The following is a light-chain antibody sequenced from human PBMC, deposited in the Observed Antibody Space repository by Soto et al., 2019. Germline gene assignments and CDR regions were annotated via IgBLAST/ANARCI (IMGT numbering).Light chain of an antibody. CDR1: SSNTGAGYD. V-gene: IGLV1-40*01. CDR2: GNN. J-gene: IGLJ1*01. Sequence: QSVLTQPPSVSGAPGQRVTISCTGSSSNTGAGYDVHWYQHLPGTAPKLLIYGNNNRPSGVPDRFSGARPGTSASLAITGLQPEDEADYYCAAWDDSLSGLYVFGTGTKVTVL. CDR3: AAWDDSLSGLYV.